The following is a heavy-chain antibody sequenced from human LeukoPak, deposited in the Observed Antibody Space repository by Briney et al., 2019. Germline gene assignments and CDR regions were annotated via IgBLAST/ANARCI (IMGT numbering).Heavy chain of an antibody. CDR2: IYNIGSTGNT. J-gene: IGHJ6*02. V-gene: IGHV4-39*07. CDR3: ARDFGAGSYRYGMDV. D-gene: IGHD3-10*01. CDR1: GHSLSGSSYS. Sequence: SETLSLTCTVSGHSLSGSSYSWGWIRQPPGKGLEWIGCIYNIGSTGNTHYNPSLKSRLTISEDTSKNQFSLRLSSVTAANTAVYYCARDFGAGSYRYGMDVWGQGTAVTVSS.